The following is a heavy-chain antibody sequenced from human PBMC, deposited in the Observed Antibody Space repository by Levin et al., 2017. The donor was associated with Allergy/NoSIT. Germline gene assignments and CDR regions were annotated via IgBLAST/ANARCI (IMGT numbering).Heavy chain of an antibody. D-gene: IGHD6-19*01. CDR2: IDPSDSYT. V-gene: IGHV5-10-1*01. J-gene: IGHJ6*03. Sequence: SGGSLRLSCKGSGYSFTSYWISWVRQMPGKGLQWMGRIDPSDSYTNYSPSFQGHVTISADKSISTAYLQWSSLKASDTAMYYCARLYRQQWLTNYYYYYMDVWGKGTTVTVSS. CDR1: GYSFTSYW. CDR3: ARLYRQQWLTNYYYYYMDV.